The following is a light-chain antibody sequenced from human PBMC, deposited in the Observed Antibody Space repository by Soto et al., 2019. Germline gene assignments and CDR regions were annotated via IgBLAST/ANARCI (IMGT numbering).Light chain of an antibody. J-gene: IGLJ1*01. Sequence: QSVLTQPASVSGSPGHSITISCTGTSSEGGGYNYVSWYQQHPGKAPKLMIYDVSNRPSGVSNRFSGSKSGNTASLTISGLQAEDEADYYCSSYTSSSTLHVFGTGTKVTVL. CDR3: SSYTSSSTLHV. V-gene: IGLV2-14*01. CDR1: SSEGGGYNY. CDR2: DVS.